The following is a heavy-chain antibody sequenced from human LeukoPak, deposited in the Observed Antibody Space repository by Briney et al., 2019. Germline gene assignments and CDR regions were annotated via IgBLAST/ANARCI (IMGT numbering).Heavy chain of an antibody. CDR3: ARDLYCSGGSCYSDYFDY. Sequence: GGSLRLSCAASGFTFSSYAMSCVRQAPGKGLEWVSAISGSGGSTYYADSVKGRFTISRDNSKNTLYLQMNSLRAEDTAVYYCARDLYCSGGSCYSDYFDYWGQGTLVTVSS. V-gene: IGHV3-23*01. CDR2: ISGSGGST. D-gene: IGHD2-15*01. CDR1: GFTFSSYA. J-gene: IGHJ4*02.